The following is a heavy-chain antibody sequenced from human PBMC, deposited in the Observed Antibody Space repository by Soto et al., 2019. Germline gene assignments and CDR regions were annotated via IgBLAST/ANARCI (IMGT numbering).Heavy chain of an antibody. V-gene: IGHV3-30-3*01. CDR1: GFTFNTYS. Sequence: QVQLVESGGGVVQPGRSLRLSCAASGFTFNTYSMHWVRQAPGQGLVEWVAVMSFNGVTTFYAQSVKGRFTISRDNSKKTLYLQMNSLTVEDTAVYYCVRETGMGGFDVWGQGTMVTVSS. CDR2: MSFNGVTT. D-gene: IGHD1-1*01. J-gene: IGHJ3*01. CDR3: VRETGMGGFDV.